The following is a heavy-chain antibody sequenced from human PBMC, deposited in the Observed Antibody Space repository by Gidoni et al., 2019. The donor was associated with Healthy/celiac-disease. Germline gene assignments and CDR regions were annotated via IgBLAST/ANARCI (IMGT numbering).Heavy chain of an antibody. CDR1: GGSISSSSYY. Sequence: QLQLQASGPGLVKPSETLSLTCTVSGGSISSSSYYWGWIRQPPGKWLEWIGSIYDSGSTYYNPSLKSRVTISVDTSKNQFSLKLSSVTAADTAVYYCARTANREFIAVAGTAPLYYYGMDVWGQGTTVTVSS. CDR2: IYDSGST. J-gene: IGHJ6*02. V-gene: IGHV4-39*07. CDR3: ARTANREFIAVAGTAPLYYYGMDV. D-gene: IGHD6-19*01.